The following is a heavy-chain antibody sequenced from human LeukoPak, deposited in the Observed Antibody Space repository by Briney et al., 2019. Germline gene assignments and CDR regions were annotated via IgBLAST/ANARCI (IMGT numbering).Heavy chain of an antibody. CDR3: ARSVDY. CDR2: ISGSVVST. V-gene: IGHV3-23*01. CDR1: GFTFSRYA. D-gene: IGHD1-26*01. Sequence: PGGCLRLSCAASGFTFSRYAMGWVRQAPGRGLEWVSAISGSVVSTYYTDSVKGWFTISRDKSENTLYLQMDSLRAEDTAVYYCARSVDYWGQGTLVIVSS. J-gene: IGHJ4*02.